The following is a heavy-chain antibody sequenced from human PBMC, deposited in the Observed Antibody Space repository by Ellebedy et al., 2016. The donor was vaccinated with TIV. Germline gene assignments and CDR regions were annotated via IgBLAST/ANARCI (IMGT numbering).Heavy chain of an antibody. D-gene: IGHD3/OR15-3a*01. J-gene: IGHJ6*02. CDR2: ISTYNGNT. Sequence: AASVKVSCKASGYTFSDYGITWVRQAPGQGLEWMGWISTYNGNTKYSQKVQGRVTMTTDTSTSTAYMDLRSLKTYNTAVYYCASDLWTTSYYYYGMDVWGQGTTVTVSS. V-gene: IGHV1-18*04. CDR3: ASDLWTTSYYYYGMDV. CDR1: GYTFSDYG.